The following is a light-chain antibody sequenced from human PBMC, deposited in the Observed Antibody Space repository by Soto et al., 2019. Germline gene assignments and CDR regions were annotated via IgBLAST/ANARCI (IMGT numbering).Light chain of an antibody. CDR3: CSYAGSLNWV. CDR1: SSDIGSYTF. Sequence: QSALTQPASVSGSPGQSITISCAGTSSDIGSYTFVSWFRQRPLKAPKLIIFEATRRPSGISDRFSGSKSGNTASLTITGLQPEDEADYYCCSYAGSLNWVFGTGTKLTVL. V-gene: IGLV2-23*01. J-gene: IGLJ3*02. CDR2: EAT.